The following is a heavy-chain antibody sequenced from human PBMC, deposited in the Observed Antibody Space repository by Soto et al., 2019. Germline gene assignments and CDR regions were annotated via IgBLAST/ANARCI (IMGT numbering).Heavy chain of an antibody. CDR2: INPNSGGT. CDR1: GYTFTGYY. CDR3: ARGQQGYCTNGVCYPFDY. Sequence: ASVKVSCKASGYTFTGYYMHWVRQAPGQGLEWMGWINPNSGGTSYAQKFQGRVTMTRDTSISTAYMELSRLRSDDTAVYYCARGQQGYCTNGVCYPFDYWGQGTLVTVSS. J-gene: IGHJ4*02. D-gene: IGHD2-8*01. V-gene: IGHV1-2*02.